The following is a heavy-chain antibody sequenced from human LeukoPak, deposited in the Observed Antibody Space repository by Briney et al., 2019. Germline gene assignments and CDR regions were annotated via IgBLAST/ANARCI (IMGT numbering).Heavy chain of an antibody. CDR3: ARDTAGYCSGGSCLDY. CDR2: INPSGGST. J-gene: IGHJ4*02. V-gene: IGHV1-46*01. Sequence: ASVKVSCKASGYTFTSYYMHWVRQAPGQGLEWMGIINPSGGSTSYAQKFQGRVTMTRDMSTSTVYMELSSLRSEDTAVYYCARDTAGYCSGGSCLDYWGQGTQVTVSS. D-gene: IGHD2-15*01. CDR1: GYTFTSYY.